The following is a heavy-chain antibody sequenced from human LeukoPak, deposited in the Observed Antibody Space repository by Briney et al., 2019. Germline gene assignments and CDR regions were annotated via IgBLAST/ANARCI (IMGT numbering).Heavy chain of an antibody. CDR1: GYTFTGYF. J-gene: IGHJ4*02. D-gene: IGHD6-19*01. V-gene: IGHV1-2*02. CDR3: ARGVAGTPLIDY. Sequence: SVKVSCKTSGYTFTGYFVHWVRQAPGQGLEWMGWINPNSGGTNYAQKFQGRVTMTRDTSISIAYMELSRLRSDDTAVYHCARGVAGTPLIDYWGQGTLVTVSS. CDR2: INPNSGGT.